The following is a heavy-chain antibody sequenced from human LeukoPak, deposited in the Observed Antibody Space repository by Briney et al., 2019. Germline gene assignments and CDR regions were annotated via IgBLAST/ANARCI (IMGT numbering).Heavy chain of an antibody. V-gene: IGHV3-21*01. CDR3: ARGDGGSGSYQFDY. Sequence: GGSLRLSCAASGFTFSSYSMNWVRQAPGKGLEWVSSISSSSSYKYYADSMKGRFTISRDNAKNSLYLQMNSLRAEDTAVYYCARGDGGSGSYQFDYWGQGTLVTVSS. CDR2: ISSSSSYK. J-gene: IGHJ4*02. CDR1: GFTFSSYS. D-gene: IGHD3-10*01.